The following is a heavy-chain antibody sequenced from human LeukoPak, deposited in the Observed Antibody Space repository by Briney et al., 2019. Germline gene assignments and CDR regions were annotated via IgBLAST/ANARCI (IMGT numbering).Heavy chain of an antibody. CDR3: ATFRA. J-gene: IGHJ5*02. CDR2: IYTSGST. V-gene: IGHV4-61*02. Sequence: SETLSLTCTVSGGSISSGSYYWSWIRQPAGKGLEWIGRIYTSGSTNYNPSLKSRVTISVDTSKNQFSLKLSSVTAADTAVYYYATFRAWGQGTLVTVSS. CDR1: GGSISSGSYY.